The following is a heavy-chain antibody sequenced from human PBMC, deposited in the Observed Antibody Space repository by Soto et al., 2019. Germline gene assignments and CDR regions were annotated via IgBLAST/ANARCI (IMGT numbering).Heavy chain of an antibody. CDR1: GGSISSGGYY. D-gene: IGHD5-18*01. CDR2: IYYSGST. Sequence: QVQLQESDPGLVKPSQTLSLTSTVSGGSISSGGYYWSWIRQQPGKGLEWIGYIYYSGSTYYNPYLKSRFTISVDTSKNQFSLKLSSVTAADTAVYYCAAVDTAMYYYGMDVWGQGTTVTVSS. CDR3: AAVDTAMYYYGMDV. V-gene: IGHV4-31*03. J-gene: IGHJ6*02.